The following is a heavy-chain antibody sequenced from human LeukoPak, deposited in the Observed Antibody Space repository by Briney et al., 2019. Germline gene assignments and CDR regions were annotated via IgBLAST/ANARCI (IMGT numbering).Heavy chain of an antibody. CDR1: GGSFSGYY. J-gene: IGHJ4*02. CDR2: INHSGST. Sequence: PSETLSLTCAVYGGSFSGYYWSWIRQPPGKGLEWIGEINHSGSTNYNPSLKSRVTISVDTSKNQFSLKLSSVTAADTAVYYCASARSSRWYNWNPLDYWGQGTLVTVSS. CDR3: ASARSSRWYNWNPLDY. V-gene: IGHV4-34*01. D-gene: IGHD1-20*01.